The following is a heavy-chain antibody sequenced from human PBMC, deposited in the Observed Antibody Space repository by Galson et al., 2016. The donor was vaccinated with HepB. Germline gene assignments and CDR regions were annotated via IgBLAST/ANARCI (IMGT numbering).Heavy chain of an antibody. CDR2: IYAGDSET. V-gene: IGHV5-51*01. Sequence: QSGAEVKKPGEPLTISCKTSGFSFATHWIAWVRQMPGKGLEWMGIIYAGDSETRYSPPFQGQVTIPVDKSTAVAYLQWNSLKASDSAMYYRARQRRNYGMDVWGQGTTVTVSS. CDR3: ARQRRNYGMDV. D-gene: IGHD1-1*01. J-gene: IGHJ6*02. CDR1: GFSFATHW.